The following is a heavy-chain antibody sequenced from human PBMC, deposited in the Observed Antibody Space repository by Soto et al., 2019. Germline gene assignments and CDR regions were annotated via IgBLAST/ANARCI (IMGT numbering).Heavy chain of an antibody. CDR3: AREPAEGYCSSTSCYDYFDY. CDR2: IKQDGSEK. V-gene: IGHV3-7*01. Sequence: PGGSLRLSCAASGFTFSSYWMSWVRQAPGKGLEWVANIKQDGSEKYYVDSVKGRFTISRDNAKNSLYLQMNSLRAEDTAVYYCAREPAEGYCSSTSCYDYFDYWGQGTLVTVSS. J-gene: IGHJ4*02. CDR1: GFTFSSYW. D-gene: IGHD2-2*01.